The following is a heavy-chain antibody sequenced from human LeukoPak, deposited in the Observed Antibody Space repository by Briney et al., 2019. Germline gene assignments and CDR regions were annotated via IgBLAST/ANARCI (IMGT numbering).Heavy chain of an antibody. V-gene: IGHV3-23*01. CDR1: GFTFSSYA. D-gene: IGHD2-21*02. CDR3: AKSRAQKAYCGGDCSLTYYYGMDV. J-gene: IGHJ6*02. Sequence: GGSLRLSCAASGFTFSSYAMSWVRQAPGKGLDWVSAISGSGGSTYYADSVKGRFTISRDNSKNTLYLQMNSLRAEDTAVYYCAKSRAQKAYCGGDCSLTYYYGMDVWGQGTTVTVSS. CDR2: ISGSGGST.